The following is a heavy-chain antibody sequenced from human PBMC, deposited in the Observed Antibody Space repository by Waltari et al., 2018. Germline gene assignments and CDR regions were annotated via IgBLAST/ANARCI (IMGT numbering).Heavy chain of an antibody. V-gene: IGHV1-69*14. CDR3: ARDHTYYDFWSGYSGRNWFDP. D-gene: IGHD3-3*01. CDR2: IIPIFGTA. CDR1: GGTFSSYA. J-gene: IGHJ5*02. Sequence: QVQLVQSGAEVKKPGSSVKVSCKASGGTFSSYAISWVRLASGQGLERLGGIIPIFGTANYEQKFQGRVTITADKSTSTAYMELSSLRSEDTAVYYCARDHTYYDFWSGYSGRNWFDPWGQGTLVTVSS.